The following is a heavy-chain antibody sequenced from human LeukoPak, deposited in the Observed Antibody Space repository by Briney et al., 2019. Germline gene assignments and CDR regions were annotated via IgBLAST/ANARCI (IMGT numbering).Heavy chain of an antibody. CDR3: ARGYCSSTSCRSSNHDY. Sequence: ASVKGSCKASGYTFTGYYMHWVRQAPGQGLEWMGWINPNSGGTNYAQKFQGRVTMTRDTSISTAYMELSRLRSDDTAVYYCARGYCSSTSCRSSNHDYWGQGTLVTVSS. CDR2: INPNSGGT. V-gene: IGHV1-2*02. J-gene: IGHJ4*02. CDR1: GYTFTGYY. D-gene: IGHD2-2*01.